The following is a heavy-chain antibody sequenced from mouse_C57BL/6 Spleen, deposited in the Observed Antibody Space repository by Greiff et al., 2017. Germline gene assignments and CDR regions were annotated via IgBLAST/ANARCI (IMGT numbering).Heavy chain of an antibody. CDR1: GYSITSGYY. V-gene: IGHV3-6*01. Sequence: EVKLMEPGPGLVKPSPSLSLTCSVTGYSITSGYYWNWIRQFPGNKLEWMGYISYDGSNNYNPSLKNRLSITRDTSTNQFFLKLNSVTTEDTATYYCAHGSSWFAYWGQGTLVTVSA. CDR2: ISYDGSN. CDR3: AHGSSWFAY. D-gene: IGHD1-1*01. J-gene: IGHJ3*01.